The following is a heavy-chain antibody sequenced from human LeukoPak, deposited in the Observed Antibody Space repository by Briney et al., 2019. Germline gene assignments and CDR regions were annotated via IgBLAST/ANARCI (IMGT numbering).Heavy chain of an antibody. CDR2: ISYDGSNK. D-gene: IGHD2-21*02. V-gene: IGHV3-30*04. CDR3: AKDRLAVVTASWFDL. Sequence: GGSLRLSCAASGFTFSSYAMHGVRQAPGKGLEWVAVISYDGSNKYYADSVKGRFTISRDNSKNTLYLQMNSLRVEDTAVYYCAKDRLAVVTASWFDLWGQGTLVTVSS. CDR1: GFTFSSYA. J-gene: IGHJ5*02.